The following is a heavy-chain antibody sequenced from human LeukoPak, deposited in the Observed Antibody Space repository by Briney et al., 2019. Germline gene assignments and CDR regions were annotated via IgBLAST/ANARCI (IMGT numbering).Heavy chain of an antibody. CDR3: ARVIAAAGHKNWFDP. J-gene: IGHJ5*02. D-gene: IGHD6-13*01. CDR2: INTNTGNP. V-gene: IGHV7-4-1*02. CDR1: GYTFTSYA. Sequence: GASVKVSCKASGYTFTSYAMNWVRQAPGQGLEWMGWINTNTGNPTYAQGFTGRFVFSLDTSVSTAYLQISSLKAEDTAVYYCARVIAAAGHKNWFDPWGQGTLVTVSS.